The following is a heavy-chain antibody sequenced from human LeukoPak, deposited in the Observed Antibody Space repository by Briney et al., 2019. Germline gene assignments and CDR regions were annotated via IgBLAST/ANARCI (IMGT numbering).Heavy chain of an antibody. J-gene: IGHJ4*02. D-gene: IGHD3-22*01. CDR3: ARMYDRSGYYYPFDY. V-gene: IGHV4-59*08. CDR1: GGSISSYY. CDR2: IYYTGST. Sequence: SETLSLTCTVSGGSISSYYRSWIRQPPGKGLEWIGYIYYTGSTNYNPSLKSRVTISVDTSKNHFSLKLTSVTAADTAVYYCARMYDRSGYYYPFDYWGQGTLVTVSS.